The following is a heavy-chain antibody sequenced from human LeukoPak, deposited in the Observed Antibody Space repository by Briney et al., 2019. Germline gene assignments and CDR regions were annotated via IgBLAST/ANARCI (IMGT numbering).Heavy chain of an antibody. CDR3: ARVRRYCSSTSCFWFDP. CDR2: ISAYNGNT. Sequence: ASVKVSCKASGYTFTSYGISWVRQAPGQGLEWMGWISAYNGNTNYAQKLQGRVTMTTDTSTSTAYMELRSLRSDDTAVYYCARVRRYCSSTSCFWFDPWGQGTLVTVSS. D-gene: IGHD2-2*01. CDR1: GYTFTSYG. V-gene: IGHV1-18*01. J-gene: IGHJ5*02.